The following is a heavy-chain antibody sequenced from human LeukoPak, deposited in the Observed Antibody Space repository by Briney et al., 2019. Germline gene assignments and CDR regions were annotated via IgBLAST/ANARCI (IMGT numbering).Heavy chain of an antibody. J-gene: IGHJ4*02. CDR3: ARQAYGYYLGH. Sequence: PGGSLRLSCAASGLNVGTNYMTWVRQAPGKGLEWVSVTYRRGNTDYADSVKGRFTISRDTSKNTLYLQMNSLRVEDTAMYYCARQAYGYYLGHWGQGTLVAVSS. CDR1: GLNVGTNY. CDR2: TYRRGNT. V-gene: IGHV3-66*04. D-gene: IGHD3-10*01.